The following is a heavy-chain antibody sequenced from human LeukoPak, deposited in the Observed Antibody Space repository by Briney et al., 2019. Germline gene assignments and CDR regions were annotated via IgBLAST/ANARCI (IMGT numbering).Heavy chain of an antibody. CDR3: ARNTDSGLDY. CDR1: GYTFTNYY. Sequence: ASVKVSFKASGYTFTNYYMHWVRQAPGQGLEWMGFINPSGGSTSYAQKFQGRVTMTRDMSTSTVYMELSSLRSDDTAVYYCARNTDSGLDYWGQGTLVTVSS. J-gene: IGHJ4*02. CDR2: INPSGGST. V-gene: IGHV1-46*01. D-gene: IGHD6-19*01.